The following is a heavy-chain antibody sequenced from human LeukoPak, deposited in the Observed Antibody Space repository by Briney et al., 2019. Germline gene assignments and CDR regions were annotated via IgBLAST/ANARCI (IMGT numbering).Heavy chain of an antibody. V-gene: IGHV1-46*01. Sequence: GASVKVSCKASGDTFINYYMHWVRQAPGQGLEWMGINKPSGGSVSYAQKFQGRVTMTRDTSTSTVYMDLSSLRSEDTAVYYCATDDILTGSSEFDYWGQGTLVTVSS. CDR3: ATDDILTGSSEFDY. J-gene: IGHJ4*02. D-gene: IGHD3-9*01. CDR1: GDTFINYY. CDR2: NKPSGGSV.